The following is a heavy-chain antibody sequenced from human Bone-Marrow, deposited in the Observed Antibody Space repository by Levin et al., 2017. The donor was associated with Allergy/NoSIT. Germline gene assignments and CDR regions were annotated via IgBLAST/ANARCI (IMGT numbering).Heavy chain of an antibody. CDR1: GFTFNTYV. D-gene: IGHD3-22*01. CDR2: IWYDGSDK. J-gene: IGHJ6*02. CDR3: VRDDTTCICNGCYWNGYYGLDL. V-gene: IGHV3-33*08. Sequence: LAGGSLRLSCAASGFTFNTYVMHWVRQAPGKGLEWVADIWYDGSDKYYADSVKGRFSVSRANSGKTLYLQLDSLRPEDTAVYYCVRDDTTCICNGCYWNGYYGLDLWGQGTTVSVSS.